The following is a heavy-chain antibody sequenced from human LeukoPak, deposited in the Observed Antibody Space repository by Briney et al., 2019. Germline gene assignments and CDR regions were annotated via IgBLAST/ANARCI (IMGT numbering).Heavy chain of an antibody. J-gene: IGHJ4*02. Sequence: SETLSLTCTVSGGSISSYYWSWLRQSPGKGLEWIGYIYNSGSSNYNPSLKSRVTISLDTSNNQFSLRLSSVTAEDTAVYYCARGYSYRHFDSWGQGTLVTVSS. D-gene: IGHD5-18*01. CDR1: GGSISSYY. V-gene: IGHV4-59*01. CDR2: IYNSGSS. CDR3: ARGYSYRHFDS.